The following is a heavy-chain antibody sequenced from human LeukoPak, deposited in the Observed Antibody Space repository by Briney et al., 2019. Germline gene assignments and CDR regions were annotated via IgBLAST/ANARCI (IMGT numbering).Heavy chain of an antibody. CDR3: AKGCDTRCYRFDH. D-gene: IGHD2-2*01. CDR2: VNSDGITT. J-gene: IGHJ4*02. Sequence: GGSLTLPCAASGFTFNGLPMSCAREVTGKGLEWVSGVNSDGITTYYADSVKGSFTISRDNSKRTMHLQMNSLRGEETALYFCAKGCDTRCYRFDHWGRGTLVTVSS. CDR1: GFTFNGLP. V-gene: IGHV3-23*03.